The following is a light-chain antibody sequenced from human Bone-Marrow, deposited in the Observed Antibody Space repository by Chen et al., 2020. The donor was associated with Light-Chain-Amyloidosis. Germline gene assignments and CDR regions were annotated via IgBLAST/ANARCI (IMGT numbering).Light chain of an antibody. CDR1: SSNTGAGYD. J-gene: IGLJ3*02. CDR3: QSYDSSLSGWV. CDR2: GNS. Sequence: SVLTQPPSRSGAPGQRVTISCTGSSSNTGAGYDVHWYQQLPGTAPKLLIYGNSNRPSGVPDRFSGSKSGTSASLAITGLQAEDEADYYCQSYDSSLSGWVFGGGTKLTVL. V-gene: IGLV1-40*01.